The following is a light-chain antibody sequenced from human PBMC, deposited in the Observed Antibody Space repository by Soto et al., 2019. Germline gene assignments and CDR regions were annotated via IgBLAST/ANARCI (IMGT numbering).Light chain of an antibody. CDR3: QQYGYTPRT. J-gene: IGKJ1*01. CDR2: SAS. Sequence: TQSPSTLSASVGDRVTITCRASQSISTWLAWYQQKPGQAPRLLIYSASSRATGIPDRFSGSGSGTDFTLTISRLEPEDFAVYYCQQYGYTPRTFGQGTKVDIK. CDR1: QSISTW. V-gene: IGKV3-20*01.